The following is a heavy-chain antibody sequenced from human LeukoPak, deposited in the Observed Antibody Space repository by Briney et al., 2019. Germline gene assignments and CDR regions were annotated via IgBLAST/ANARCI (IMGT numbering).Heavy chain of an antibody. CDR2: IYHGGNT. Sequence: SETLSLTCAVSAASVSSDTYYWNWIRQPPGKGLEWIGYIYHGGNTNYNPSLEGRATISLDTSKNQFSLRLKSVTAADTAIFYCATERSEWPGRWFDPWGQGTLVTVSS. CDR1: AASVSSDTYY. D-gene: IGHD3-3*01. J-gene: IGHJ5*02. CDR3: ATERSEWPGRWFDP. V-gene: IGHV4-61*01.